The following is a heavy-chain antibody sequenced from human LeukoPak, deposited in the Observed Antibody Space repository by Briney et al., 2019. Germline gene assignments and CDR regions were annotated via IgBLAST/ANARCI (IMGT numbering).Heavy chain of an antibody. CDR2: ISSSGSTI. J-gene: IGHJ4*02. Sequence: GGSLRLSCATSGFTFKNYAMNWVRQAPGKGLEWVSYISSSGSTIYYADSVKGRFTISRDNSKNTLYLQMNSLRAEDTAVYYCARGPSGYHNTGGQGTLVTVSS. CDR1: GFTFKNYA. V-gene: IGHV3-48*01. CDR3: ARGPSGYHNT. D-gene: IGHD5-12*01.